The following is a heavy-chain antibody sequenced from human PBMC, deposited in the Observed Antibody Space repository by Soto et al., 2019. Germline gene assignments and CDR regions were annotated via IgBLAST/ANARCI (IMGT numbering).Heavy chain of an antibody. CDR1: GGTFSRHA. V-gene: IGHV1-69*06. J-gene: IGHJ4*02. CDR2: ISPTFGTA. CDR3: ASERSAQYFDS. D-gene: IGHD1-26*01. Sequence: SVKVSCKASGGTFSRHAIAWVRQAPGQGLEWMGGISPTFGTATYAPKFQGRVAISADRSSNTAYMELSSLRSQDTAVYYCASERSAQYFDSWGQGTVVTAPQ.